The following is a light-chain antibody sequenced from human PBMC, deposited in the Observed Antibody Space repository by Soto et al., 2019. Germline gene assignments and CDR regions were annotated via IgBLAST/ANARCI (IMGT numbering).Light chain of an antibody. CDR2: GAS. CDR1: QSVSTN. V-gene: IGKV3-15*01. Sequence: EIVMTQSPATLSVSPGERATLSCRASQSVSTNLAWYQKKPGQAPRLLIYGASTRATGIPARFSGSGSGTEFILTISSLQSEDFAVYYCQQYNNWPPGFTFGPGTKVDIK. J-gene: IGKJ3*01. CDR3: QQYNNWPPGFT.